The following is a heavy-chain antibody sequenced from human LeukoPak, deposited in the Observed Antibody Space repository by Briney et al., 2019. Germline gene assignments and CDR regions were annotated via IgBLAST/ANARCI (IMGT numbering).Heavy chain of an antibody. CDR2: IYYSGST. CDR1: GGSISSSRYY. CDR3: ARDQDYYGSGSYGPDH. V-gene: IGHV4-39*02. J-gene: IGHJ4*02. D-gene: IGHD3-10*01. Sequence: SETLSLTCTVSGGSISSSRYYWGWIRQPPGKGLEWIGSIYYSGSTYYNPSLKSRVTISVDTSKNQFSLKLSSVTAADTAIYYCARDQDYYGSGSYGPDHWGQGTQVTVSS.